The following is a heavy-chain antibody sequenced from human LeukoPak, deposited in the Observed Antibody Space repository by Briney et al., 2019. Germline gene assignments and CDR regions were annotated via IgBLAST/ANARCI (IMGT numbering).Heavy chain of an antibody. D-gene: IGHD3-22*01. V-gene: IGHV4-38-2*01. CDR1: GFTFSSHGM. CDR3: ARGWAHSSGYHDY. CDR2: IYHSGST. J-gene: IGHJ4*02. Sequence: PGGTLRLSCAASGFTFSSHGMNWVREAPGKGLEWIGSIYHSGSTYYNPSLKSRVTISVDTSKNQFSLQLNSVTPEDTAVYYCARGWAHSSGYHDYWGQGTLVTVSS.